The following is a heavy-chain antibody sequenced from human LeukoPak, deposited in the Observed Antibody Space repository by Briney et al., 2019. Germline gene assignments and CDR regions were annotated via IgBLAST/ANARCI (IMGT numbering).Heavy chain of an antibody. Sequence: GSLRLSCAASGFTFSSYDMHWVRQATGKGLEWVSAIGTAGVTYYPGSVKGRFTISRENAKNSLYLQMNSLRAGDTAVYYCARLAKGSSWDYLDYWGQGTLVTVSS. CDR3: ARLAKGSSWDYLDY. CDR2: IGTAGVT. J-gene: IGHJ4*02. V-gene: IGHV3-13*01. D-gene: IGHD6-13*01. CDR1: GFTFSSYD.